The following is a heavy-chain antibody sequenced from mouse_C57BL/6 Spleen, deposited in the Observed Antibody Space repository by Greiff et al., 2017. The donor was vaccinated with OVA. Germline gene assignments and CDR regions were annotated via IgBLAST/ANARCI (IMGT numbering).Heavy chain of an antibody. J-gene: IGHJ1*03. D-gene: IGHD1-1*01. Sequence: VQLQQSGAELVKPGASVKLSCKASGYTFTSYWMQWVKQRPGQGLEWIGEIDPSDSYTNYNHKFKGKATLTVDTSSSTAYMQLSSLTSEDSAVYYCARYNYYGSSWGYFDVWGTGTTVTVSS. CDR2: IDPSDSYT. CDR1: GYTFTSYW. V-gene: IGHV1-50*01. CDR3: ARYNYYGSSWGYFDV.